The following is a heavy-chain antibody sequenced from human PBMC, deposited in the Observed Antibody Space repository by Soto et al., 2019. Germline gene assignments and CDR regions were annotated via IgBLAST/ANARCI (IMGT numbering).Heavy chain of an antibody. CDR1: GFAFSDFY. J-gene: IGHJ6*02. CDR3: ARDREPSVYHGMGV. Sequence: QVQLVESGGGLVKPGGSLRLSCAASGFAFSDFYMSWTRQAPGKGLEWISYISGGGTTVFYADSVKGRFTISRDNAQKSLYLQMDSLTSEDTAIYYCARDREPSVYHGMGVWGQGTTVTVSS. V-gene: IGHV3-11*01. CDR2: ISGGGTTV.